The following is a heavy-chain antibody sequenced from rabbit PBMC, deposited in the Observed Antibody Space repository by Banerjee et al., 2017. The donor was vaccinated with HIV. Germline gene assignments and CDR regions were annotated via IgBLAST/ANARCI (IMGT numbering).Heavy chain of an antibody. CDR3: AREESDGGGHLKL. CDR1: GIDFSSYYY. D-gene: IGHD2-1*01. CDR2: INSNTGNT. Sequence: QQQLEESGGGLVKPGGTLTLTCKASGIDFSSYYYMCWVRQAPGKGLEWIACINSNTGNTVYASWAKGPFTISKTSSTTVTLQMTSLTAADTATYFCAREESDGGGHLKLWGPGTLVTVS. V-gene: IGHV1S45*01. J-gene: IGHJ4*01.